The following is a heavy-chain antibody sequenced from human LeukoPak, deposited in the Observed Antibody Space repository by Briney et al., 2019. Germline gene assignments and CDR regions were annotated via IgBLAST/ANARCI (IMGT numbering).Heavy chain of an antibody. J-gene: IGHJ4*02. CDR2: IYTSGST. CDR1: GGSISSYY. Sequence: SETLSLTCTVSGGSISSYYWSWIRQPAGKGLEWIGRIYTSGSTNYNPSLKSRVTMSVDTSKNQFSLKLSSVTAADTAVYYCAREVGYCSSTSCRTYIPFDYWGQGTLVTVSS. D-gene: IGHD2-2*03. V-gene: IGHV4-4*07. CDR3: AREVGYCSSTSCRTYIPFDY.